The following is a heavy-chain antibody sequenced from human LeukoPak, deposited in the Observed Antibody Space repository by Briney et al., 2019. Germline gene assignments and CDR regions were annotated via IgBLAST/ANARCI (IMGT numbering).Heavy chain of an antibody. Sequence: SETLSLTCAVYGGSFSGYYWSWIRQPPGKGLEWIGEINHSGSTNYNPSLKSRVTISVDTSKNQFSLKLSSVTAADTAVYYCAREYCSSTSLCPRPYYYYYMDVWGKGTTVTVSS. CDR1: GGSFSGYY. J-gene: IGHJ6*03. D-gene: IGHD2-2*01. V-gene: IGHV4-34*01. CDR2: INHSGST. CDR3: AREYCSSTSLCPRPYYYYYMDV.